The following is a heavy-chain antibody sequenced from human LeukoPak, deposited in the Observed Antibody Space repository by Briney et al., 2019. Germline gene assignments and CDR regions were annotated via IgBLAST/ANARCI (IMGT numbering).Heavy chain of an antibody. V-gene: IGHV4-39*01. CDR2: INYDGTT. Sequence: SETLSLTCTVSGGSISNSAYYWGWIRQPPGKGLEWIGSINYDGTTYYNPSLRSRVTISVDTSKNQFSLKLSFVTAADTAVYYCASPPLDASGIWGQGTMVTVSS. CDR3: ASPPLDASGI. CDR1: GGSISNSAYY. J-gene: IGHJ3*02.